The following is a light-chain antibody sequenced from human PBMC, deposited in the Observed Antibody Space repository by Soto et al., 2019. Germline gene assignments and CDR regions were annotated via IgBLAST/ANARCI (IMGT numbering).Light chain of an antibody. CDR1: QGIRND. J-gene: IGKJ1*01. V-gene: IGKV1-17*01. CDR3: LQYNTYPWT. Sequence: IQMTQSPSSLSASVGDRVTITCRASQGIRNDLDGYQQQPAKAPERLIYAASSLQSGVPSRFSGSGSGTEFTLTISSLQAEDFATYYCLQYNTYPWTFGQGTKVEIK. CDR2: AAS.